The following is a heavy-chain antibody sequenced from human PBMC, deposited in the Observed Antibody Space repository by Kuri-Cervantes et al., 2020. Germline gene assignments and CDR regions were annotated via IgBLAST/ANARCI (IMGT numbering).Heavy chain of an antibody. CDR3: ARDTRGNYYYGMDV. J-gene: IGHJ6*02. Sequence: LSLTCAASGFAVSSNYMSWVRQAPGKGLEWVSVIYSGGSTYYADSVKGRFTISRDNSKNTLYLQMNSLRAEDTAVYYCARDTRGNYYYGMDVWGQGTTVTVSS. CDR1: GFAVSSNY. CDR2: IYSGGST. V-gene: IGHV3-66*01.